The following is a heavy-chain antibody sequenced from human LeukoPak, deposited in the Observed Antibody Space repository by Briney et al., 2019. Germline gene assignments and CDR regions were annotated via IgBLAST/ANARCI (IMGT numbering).Heavy chain of an antibody. CDR1: GGSISSYY. J-gene: IGHJ5*02. CDR2: IYDSGDT. D-gene: IGHD2-15*01. V-gene: IGHV4-59*01. CDR3: ARTPHWFDP. Sequence: SETLSLTCTVSGGSISSYYWSWIRQPPGQGLEWIVYIYDSGDTNYNPSLKSRVTISVDTSRNQFSLKLSSVTAADTAVYYCARTPHWFDPWGQGTLVTVSS.